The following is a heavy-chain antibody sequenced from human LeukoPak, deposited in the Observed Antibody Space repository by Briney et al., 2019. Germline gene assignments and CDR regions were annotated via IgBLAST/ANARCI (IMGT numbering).Heavy chain of an antibody. V-gene: IGHV1-69*10. J-gene: IGHJ3*02. CDR1: GGTFSRYA. Sequence: ASVTVSCKASGGTFSRYAISWVGQAPGQGSEWMGGIIPILGIANYAQKFQGRVTITADKSTSTAYMELSSLRSEDTAVYYCARAFVITMIVVAHFDIWGQGTMVTVSS. D-gene: IGHD3-22*01. CDR3: ARAFVITMIVVAHFDI. CDR2: IIPILGIA.